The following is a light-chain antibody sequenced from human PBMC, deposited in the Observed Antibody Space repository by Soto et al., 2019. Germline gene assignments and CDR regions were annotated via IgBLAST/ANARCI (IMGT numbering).Light chain of an antibody. CDR3: QQYGSSPGFT. V-gene: IGKV3-20*01. J-gene: IGKJ3*01. CDR2: GAS. Sequence: EIVLTQSPGTLSLSPGERATLSCRASQSVSSSYLAWYQQKPGQAPRLLIYGASSRATGIPDRFSGSGSGTDLPLTISRLEPEDFAVYYCQQYGSSPGFTFGPGTKVDIK. CDR1: QSVSSSY.